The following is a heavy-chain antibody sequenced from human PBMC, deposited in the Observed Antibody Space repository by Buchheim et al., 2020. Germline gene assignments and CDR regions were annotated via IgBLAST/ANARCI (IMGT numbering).Heavy chain of an antibody. J-gene: IGHJ4*02. CDR3: AKSQVVGSFYFDS. D-gene: IGHD1-26*01. V-gene: IGHV3-23*04. Sequence: EVQLVESGGGLVQPGGSLRLSCVASGFTFSSYWMTWVRQAPGKGLEWVSGVSGSGDSTYYEDSVKGRFTISRDNSKDTLYLQMDSLWVEDTALYFCAKSQVVGSFYFDSWGQGTL. CDR2: VSGSGDST. CDR1: GFTFSSYW.